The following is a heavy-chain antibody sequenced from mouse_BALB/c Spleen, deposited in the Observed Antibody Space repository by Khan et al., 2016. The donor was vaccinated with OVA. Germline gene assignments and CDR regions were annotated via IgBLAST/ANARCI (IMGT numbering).Heavy chain of an antibody. CDR2: ISYSGVT. V-gene: IGHV3-2*02. CDR1: GYSITSGYA. J-gene: IGHJ2*01. CDR3: ARGNYYGFYFDY. Sequence: EVQLQESGPGLVKPSQSLSLTCTVTGYSITSGYAWNWIRQFPENKLEWMGYISYSGVTSYTPSLKSRISITRDTSKNQFFLQLNSVTTEDTATYYFARGNYYGFYFDYWGQGTTLTVSS. D-gene: IGHD1-1*01.